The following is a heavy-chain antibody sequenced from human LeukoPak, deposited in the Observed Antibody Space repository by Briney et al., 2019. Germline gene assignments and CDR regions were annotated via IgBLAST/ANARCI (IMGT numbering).Heavy chain of an antibody. Sequence: SETLSLTCTVSGGSISSSSYYWGWIRQPPGKGLEWIGSIYYSGSTYYNPSLKSRVTISVDTSKNQFSLKLSSVTAADTAVYYCASAYYYDSSGYYLGAFDIWGQGTMVTVSS. CDR3: ASAYYYDSSGYYLGAFDI. V-gene: IGHV4-39*01. CDR1: GGSISSSSYY. J-gene: IGHJ3*02. D-gene: IGHD3-22*01. CDR2: IYYSGST.